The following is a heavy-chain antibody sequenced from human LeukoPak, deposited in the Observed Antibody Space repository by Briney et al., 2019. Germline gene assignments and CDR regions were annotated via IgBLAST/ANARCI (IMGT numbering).Heavy chain of an antibody. CDR1: GYTFTAHY. V-gene: IGHV1-18*04. D-gene: IGHD6-19*01. J-gene: IGHJ4*02. CDR3: ARDPTNTSGRYAFFDY. Sequence: ASVTVSCRASGYTFTAHYIHWVRQAPGQGLEWMGWISCFNGDTHYAQKFQGRVTMTTDTSTTTAYMELRSLRSDDTALYYCARDPTNTSGRYAFFDYWGQGTLVTVSS. CDR2: ISCFNGDT.